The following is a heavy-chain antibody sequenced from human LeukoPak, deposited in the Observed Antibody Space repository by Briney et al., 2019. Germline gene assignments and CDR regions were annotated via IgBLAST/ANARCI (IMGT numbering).Heavy chain of an antibody. CDR1: GFTFSSYA. Sequence: GGSLRLSCAASGFTFSSYAMSWVRQAPGKGLEWVSAISGSGGSTYYADSVKGRFTISRDNAKNSLCLQMNSLRAEDTAVYYCARDLLSSSFTGDYWGQGTLVTVSS. V-gene: IGHV3-23*01. CDR2: ISGSGGST. J-gene: IGHJ4*02. D-gene: IGHD6-13*01. CDR3: ARDLLSSSFTGDY.